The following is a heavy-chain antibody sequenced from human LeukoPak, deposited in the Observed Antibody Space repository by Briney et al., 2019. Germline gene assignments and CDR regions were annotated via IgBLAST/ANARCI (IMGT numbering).Heavy chain of an antibody. D-gene: IGHD2-8*01. CDR1: GFTFSNTW. J-gene: IGHJ4*02. CDR3: TTEIMDLFDY. Sequence: GGSLRLSCAASGFTFSNTWMSWVRQAPGKGLEWVGRIKSKADGGTADYTAPVKDRFTFSRDDSKHTMYLQMNSLKTEGTAVYYCTTEIMDLFDYWGQGTLVTVSS. CDR2: IKSKADGGTA. V-gene: IGHV3-15*01.